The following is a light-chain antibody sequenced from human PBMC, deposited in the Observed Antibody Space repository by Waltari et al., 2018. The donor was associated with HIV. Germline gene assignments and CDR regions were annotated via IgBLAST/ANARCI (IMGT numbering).Light chain of an antibody. V-gene: IGLV2-14*01. Sequence: QSALTQPASGSGSPGQSITLHCTEPSSDVGGYNFVSWYQQHPGKAPKLIIYEVSNRPSGVSNRFSGSKSGNTAYLTISGLQAEDEADYYCSSYTSSSTLVFGGGTKLTVL. J-gene: IGLJ3*02. CDR3: SSYTSSSTLV. CDR2: EVS. CDR1: SSDVGGYNF.